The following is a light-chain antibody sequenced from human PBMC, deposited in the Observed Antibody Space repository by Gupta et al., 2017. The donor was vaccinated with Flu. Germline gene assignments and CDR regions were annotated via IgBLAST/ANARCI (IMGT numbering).Light chain of an antibody. CDR1: TGAVTSGHY. V-gene: IGLV7-46*01. CDR3: LPSDSVARV. Sequence: QAVVTQEPSLTVSPGGTVTLTCGSSTGAVTSGHYPYWFQQKPGHAPRPLIYDTSHTHTSTPSRFSSSPSAGKAALTLAGAQAEDEDEYYCLPSDSVARVFGGGTKLTVL. CDR2: DTS. J-gene: IGLJ3*02.